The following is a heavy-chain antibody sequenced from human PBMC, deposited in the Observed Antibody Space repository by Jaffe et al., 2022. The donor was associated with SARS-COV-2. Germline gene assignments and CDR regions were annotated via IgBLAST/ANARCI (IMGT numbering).Heavy chain of an antibody. V-gene: IGHV4-39*01. CDR3: ARQIGFAAAGTFHY. CDR2: IYDSGNT. J-gene: IGHJ4*02. CDR1: GGSISSSNYY. D-gene: IGHD6-13*01. Sequence: QLHLQESGPGLVKPSETLSLTCTVSGGSISSSNYYWGWIRQPPGKGLEWIGSIYDSGNTYYNPSLKTRVTMSVDTSKNQFSLKLSSVTAADTAVFYCARQIGFAAAGTFHYWGQGILVTVSS.